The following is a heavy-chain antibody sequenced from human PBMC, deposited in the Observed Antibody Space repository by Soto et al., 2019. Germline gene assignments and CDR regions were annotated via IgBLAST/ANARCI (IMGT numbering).Heavy chain of an antibody. V-gene: IGHV4-30-4*01. Sequence: SETLSLTCSVSGGSISSGDYYWSWIRQPPGKGLEWIGYIYYSGSTYYNPSLKSRVTISVDTSKNQFSLNLSSVTAADTAVYYCARERPDGCKLDPWGQGTLVTVSS. D-gene: IGHD6-19*01. J-gene: IGHJ5*02. CDR2: IYYSGST. CDR1: GGSISSGDYY. CDR3: ARERPDGCKLDP.